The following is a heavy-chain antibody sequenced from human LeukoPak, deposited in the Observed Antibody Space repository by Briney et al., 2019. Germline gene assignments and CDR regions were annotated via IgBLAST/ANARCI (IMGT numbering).Heavy chain of an antibody. CDR1: GYTFTSYD. Sequence: SVKVSCRASGYTFTSYDINWVRQATGQGLEWMGWMDPNSGNTGYTQKFQGRVTMTRNTSISTAYMELSSLRSEDTAVYYCARSPSSWFDPWGQGTLVTVSS. J-gene: IGHJ5*02. CDR2: MDPNSGNT. CDR3: ARSPSSWFDP. V-gene: IGHV1-8*01.